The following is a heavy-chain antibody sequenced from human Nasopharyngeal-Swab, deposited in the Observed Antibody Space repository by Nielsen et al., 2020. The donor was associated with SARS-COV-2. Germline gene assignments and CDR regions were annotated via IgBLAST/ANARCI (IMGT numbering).Heavy chain of an antibody. D-gene: IGHD1-26*01. CDR1: GGSFSGYY. CDR3: ARLLSGTKPPHDAFDI. Sequence: SETLSLTCAVSGGSFSGYYWSWIRQPPGKGLEWIGHIFYRGSTDYNPSLKGRVTISIDTSRNQFSLKLSSVTAADTAVYYCARLLSGTKPPHDAFDIWGQGTMVTVSS. J-gene: IGHJ3*02. CDR2: IFYRGST. V-gene: IGHV4-59*08.